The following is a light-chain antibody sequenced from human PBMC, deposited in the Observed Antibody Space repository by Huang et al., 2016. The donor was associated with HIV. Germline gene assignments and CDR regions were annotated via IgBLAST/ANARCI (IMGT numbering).Light chain of an antibody. Sequence: ENLMTQSPSTLSVSPGESATLSCRASQSVFKHLAWYQQKPGQAPKLLIYGSSTRAAGIPARFSGSGSRTDFTLTISSLQSEDFAVYYCQQYNTSPRTFGQGTKVEV. J-gene: IGKJ1*01. CDR2: GSS. V-gene: IGKV3-15*01. CDR3: QQYNTSPRT. CDR1: QSVFKH.